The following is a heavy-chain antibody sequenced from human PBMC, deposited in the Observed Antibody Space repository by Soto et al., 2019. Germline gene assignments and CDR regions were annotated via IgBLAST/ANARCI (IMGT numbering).Heavy chain of an antibody. V-gene: IGHV4-39*01. J-gene: IGHJ4*02. CDR3: XXXXXXXXXPTIDY. CDR2: IYYSGST. D-gene: IGHD1-1*01. CDR1: GGSISSSSYY. Sequence: QLQLQESGPGLVKPSETLSLTCTVSGGSISSSSYYWGXXXXPXXXXXEWIGSIYYSGSTYYNPSLKSRVTISVXTSXXXXXXXXXXXXXXXXXXXXXXXXXXXXXXPTIDYWGQGTLVTVSS.